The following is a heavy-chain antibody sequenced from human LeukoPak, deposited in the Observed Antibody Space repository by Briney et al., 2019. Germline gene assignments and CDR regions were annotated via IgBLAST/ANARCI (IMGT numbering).Heavy chain of an antibody. Sequence: ASVKVSCKASGYTFTSYGISWVRQAPGQGLEWMGWISAYNGNTNYAQKLQGRVTMTTDTSTSTAYMELSSLRSEDTAVYYCARGANLYYYDSSGYYYWGQGTLVTVSS. J-gene: IGHJ4*02. D-gene: IGHD3-22*01. CDR1: GYTFTSYG. V-gene: IGHV1-18*01. CDR2: ISAYNGNT. CDR3: ARGANLYYYDSSGYYY.